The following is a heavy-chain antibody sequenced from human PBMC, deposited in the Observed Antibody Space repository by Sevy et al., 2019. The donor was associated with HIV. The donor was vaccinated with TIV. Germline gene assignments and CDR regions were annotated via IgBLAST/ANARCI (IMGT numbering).Heavy chain of an antibody. CDR2: ISGSGGST. CDR3: AKDFSRGGSLFDY. D-gene: IGHD2-15*01. CDR1: GFTFSSYA. Sequence: GGSLGLSCAASGFTFSSYAMSWVRQAPGKGLEWVSAISGSGGSTYYADSVKGRFTISRDNSKNTLYLQMNSLRAEDTAVYYCAKDFSRGGSLFDYWGQGTLVTVSS. J-gene: IGHJ4*02. V-gene: IGHV3-23*01.